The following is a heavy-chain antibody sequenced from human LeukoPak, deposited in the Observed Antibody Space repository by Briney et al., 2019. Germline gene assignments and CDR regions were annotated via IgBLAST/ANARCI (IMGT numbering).Heavy chain of an antibody. CDR2: IWYDGSNK. CDR3: ARGSYGDYVQYYFDY. Sequence: LSGGSLRLSCAASGFTFSSYGMHWVRQAPGEGLEWVAVIWYDGSNKYYADSVKGRFTIYRDNSKNTLYLQMNSLRAEDTAVYYCARGSYGDYVQYYFDYWGQGTLVTVSS. D-gene: IGHD4-17*01. J-gene: IGHJ4*02. V-gene: IGHV3-33*01. CDR1: GFTFSSYG.